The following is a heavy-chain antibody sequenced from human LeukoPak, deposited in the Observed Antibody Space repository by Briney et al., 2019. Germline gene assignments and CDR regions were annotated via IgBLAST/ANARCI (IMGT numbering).Heavy chain of an antibody. CDR1: GFTFSSYT. Sequence: GGSLRLSCAASGFTFSSYTMSWVRQAPGKGLEWVSAISGSGGSTYYADSVKGRFTISRDNSKNTLYLQMNSLRAEDTAVYYCAKDKVLAAASSEKIFDYWGQGTLDTVLS. CDR2: ISGSGGST. CDR3: AKDKVLAAASSEKIFDY. J-gene: IGHJ4*02. D-gene: IGHD6-13*01. V-gene: IGHV3-23*01.